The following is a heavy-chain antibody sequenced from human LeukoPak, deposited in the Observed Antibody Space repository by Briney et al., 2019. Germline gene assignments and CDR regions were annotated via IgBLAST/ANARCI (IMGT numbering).Heavy chain of an antibody. CDR3: ARAPYEIAAADT. CDR1: GISLSSGFY. D-gene: IGHD6-13*01. CDR2: TYHNGST. Sequence: SETLSLTCTVSGISLSSGFYWAWIRQPPGQGLEWIGATYHNGSTYYNPSLKSRVTISVDTSKNQFSLKLSSVTAADTAVYYCARAPYEIAAADTWGQGTLVTVSS. J-gene: IGHJ5*02. V-gene: IGHV4-38-2*02.